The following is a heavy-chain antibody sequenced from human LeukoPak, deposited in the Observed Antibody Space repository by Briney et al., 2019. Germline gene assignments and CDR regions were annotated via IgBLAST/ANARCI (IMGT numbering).Heavy chain of an antibody. Sequence: GASVKVSCKASGYTFIGYYMHWVRQAPGQGLEWTGWINPNTGDTNFAQKFQGRVTMTRDTSIATAYLGLSRLNSDDTAVYYCATGSKGLRFNYYFDYWGQGTLVTVSS. V-gene: IGHV1-2*02. CDR2: INPNTGDT. CDR3: ATGSKGLRFNYYFDY. J-gene: IGHJ4*02. D-gene: IGHD5-12*01. CDR1: GYTFIGYY.